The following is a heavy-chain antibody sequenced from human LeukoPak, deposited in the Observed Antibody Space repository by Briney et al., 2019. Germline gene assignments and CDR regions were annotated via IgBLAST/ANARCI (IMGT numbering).Heavy chain of an antibody. CDR2: LSYDGRHN. V-gene: IGHV3-30*04. CDR1: GFSFSTYT. J-gene: IGHJ6*02. Sequence: PGRSLRLSCAASGFSFSTYTMHWVRQAPGKGLEWVALLSYDGRHNYSADSVEGRFTISRDNSKNTLYLQMISLRVEDTAVYYCARARGGGSGTYNYYAMDVWGQGSTVTVSS. CDR3: ARARGGGSGTYNYYAMDV. D-gene: IGHD3-10*01.